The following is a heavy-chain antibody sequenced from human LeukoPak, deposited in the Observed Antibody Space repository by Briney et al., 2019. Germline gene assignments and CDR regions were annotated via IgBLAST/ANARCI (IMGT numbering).Heavy chain of an antibody. V-gene: IGHV3-23*01. CDR1: GFTFSNHG. CDR2: VSPPGGGT. CDR3: AREKGRGVISPYYDC. D-gene: IGHD3-10*01. J-gene: IGHJ4*02. Sequence: GGSLRLSCAASGFTFSNHGMNWVRQAPGKGLEWLSGVSPPGGGTYYADSVKGRFTISRDTSKSTLSLQMSSLRVEDTAVYFCAREKGRGVISPYYDCWGQGTLVTVSS.